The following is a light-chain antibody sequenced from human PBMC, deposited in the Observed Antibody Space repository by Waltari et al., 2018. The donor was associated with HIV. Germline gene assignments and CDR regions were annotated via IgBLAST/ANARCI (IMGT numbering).Light chain of an antibody. V-gene: IGLV2-14*01. CDR2: EVT. J-gene: IGLJ1*01. Sequence: QSALTQPASVSGSPGQSITISCTGTSSDVGGYNYVFWYQQHPGKAPKLMIYEVTNRPSRVSNRFSGSKSGNTASLTISGLQAEDEADYYCSSYTSSSTQVFGTGTKVTVL. CDR3: SSYTSSSTQV. CDR1: SSDVGGYNY.